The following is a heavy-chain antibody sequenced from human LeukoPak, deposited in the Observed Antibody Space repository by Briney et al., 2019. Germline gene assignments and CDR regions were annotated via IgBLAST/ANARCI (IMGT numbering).Heavy chain of an antibody. CDR2: LKSKAAGGTT. V-gene: IGHV3-15*01. CDR1: GFSFTDAW. J-gene: IGHJ4*02. Sequence: GGSLRLSCAASGFSFTDAWMSWVRQAPGKGLEWVGHLKSKAAGGTTDYAAPVKARFTISGDDSKNTLYLQMNCLKTEDTAVYYCTTGNYWGQGTLVTVSS. CDR3: TTGNY.